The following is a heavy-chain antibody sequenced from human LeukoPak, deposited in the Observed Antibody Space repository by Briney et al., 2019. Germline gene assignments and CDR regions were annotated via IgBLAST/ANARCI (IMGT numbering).Heavy chain of an antibody. Sequence: GGSLRLSCAASGFTVDDYATYWVRPAPGKGLEWVSGISWDSGSIDYADSVKGRFTISRDNAKNSLYLQMNSLRAEDTAVYYCARDPTSSWETAFDIWGQGTMVTVSS. CDR3: ARDPTSSWETAFDI. J-gene: IGHJ3*02. CDR2: ISWDSGSI. D-gene: IGHD1-26*01. CDR1: GFTVDDYA. V-gene: IGHV3-9*01.